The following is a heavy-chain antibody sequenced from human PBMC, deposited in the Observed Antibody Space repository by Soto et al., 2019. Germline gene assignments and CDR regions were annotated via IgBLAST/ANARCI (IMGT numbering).Heavy chain of an antibody. CDR2: ISYDGTNK. D-gene: IGHD1-26*01. CDR3: VKIECREVPHYDFDM. CDR1: GFTFSSYG. V-gene: IGHV3-30*18. Sequence: QMQLVESGGGVVQPGRSLRLSCAASGFTFSSYGMHWVRQAPGKGLEWVAVISYDGTNKYYADSVKGRFTISRDNSKNTLSLQMNSLRAEDTAVYYCVKIECREVPHYDFDMWGQGTMVTVDS. J-gene: IGHJ3*02.